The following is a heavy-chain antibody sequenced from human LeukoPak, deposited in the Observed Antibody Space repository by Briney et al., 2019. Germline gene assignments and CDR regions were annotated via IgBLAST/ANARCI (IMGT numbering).Heavy chain of an antibody. J-gene: IGHJ6*03. Sequence: GGSLRLSCAASGFTFSNAWMSWVRQAPGKGLEWVGRILSKTDGGAADHAAPVKGRFTISRGDSKNTLYLQMNSPKTEDTAVYYCTTDRATTGTTHFDFYYYMDVWGKGTTVTVSS. D-gene: IGHD1-1*01. CDR2: ILSKTDGGAA. V-gene: IGHV3-15*01. CDR3: TTDRATTGTTHFDFYYYMDV. CDR1: GFTFSNAW.